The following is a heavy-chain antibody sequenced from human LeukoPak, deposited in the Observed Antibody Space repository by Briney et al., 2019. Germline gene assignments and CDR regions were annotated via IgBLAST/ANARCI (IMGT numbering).Heavy chain of an antibody. V-gene: IGHV4-61*02. CDR2: IYTSGST. D-gene: IGHD2-15*01. J-gene: IGHJ5*02. CDR1: GGSISSGSYY. Sequence: SETLSLTCTVSGGSISSGSYYWSWIRQPAGKGLEWIGRIYTSGSTNYNPSLKSRVTISVDTSKNQFSLKLSSVTAADTAVYYCARDPGGYGSGGSCYLYNWFDPWGQGTLVTVSS. CDR3: ARDPGGYGSGGSCYLYNWFDP.